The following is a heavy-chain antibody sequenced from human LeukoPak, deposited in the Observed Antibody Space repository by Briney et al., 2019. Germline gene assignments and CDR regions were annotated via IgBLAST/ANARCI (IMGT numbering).Heavy chain of an antibody. V-gene: IGHV3-21*01. CDR1: GFTFSSYS. Sequence: PGGSLRLSCAASGFTFSSYSMNWVRQAPGKGLEWVSSISSSSTYIYYADSVKGRFTISRGNAKNSLYLQMNSLRAEDTAVYYCARDQIAAAVTSPFDYWGQGTLVTVSS. D-gene: IGHD6-13*01. J-gene: IGHJ4*02. CDR3: ARDQIAAAVTSPFDY. CDR2: ISSSSTYI.